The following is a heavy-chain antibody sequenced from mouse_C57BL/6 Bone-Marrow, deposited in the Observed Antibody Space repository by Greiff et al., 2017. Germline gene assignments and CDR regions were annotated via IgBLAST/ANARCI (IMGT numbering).Heavy chain of an antibody. CDR2: ISDGGSYT. Sequence: DVKLVESGGGLVKPGGSLKLSCAASGFTFSSYAMSWVRQTPDKRLEWVATISDGGSYTYYPDNVKGRFTISRDNAKNNLYLQMSHLKSEDTAMYYCASSLFDYWGQGTTLTVSS. V-gene: IGHV5-4*03. D-gene: IGHD6-1*01. J-gene: IGHJ2*01. CDR3: ASSLFDY. CDR1: GFTFSSYA.